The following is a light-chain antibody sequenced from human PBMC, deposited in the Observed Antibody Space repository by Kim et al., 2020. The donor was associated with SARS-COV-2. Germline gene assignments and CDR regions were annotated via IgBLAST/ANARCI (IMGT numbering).Light chain of an antibody. J-gene: IGKJ3*01. V-gene: IGKV3-20*01. CDR2: GAS. CDR1: QSVTSSY. Sequence: LSPGLRVTLSCRASQSVTSSYLAWYQQKPGQAPRLLIYGASSRATGIPDRFSGSGSGTDFTLTISRLEPEDFAVYYCQQYGSSHTFGPGTKVDIK. CDR3: QQYGSSHT.